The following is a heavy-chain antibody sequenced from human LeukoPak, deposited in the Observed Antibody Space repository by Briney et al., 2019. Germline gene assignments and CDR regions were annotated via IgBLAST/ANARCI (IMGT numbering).Heavy chain of an antibody. CDR3: ARWPQQWPTYFDY. Sequence: GGSLRLSCAASGFTFSSYWMSWVRQAPGKGLEWVANIKQDGSEKYYVDSVKGRFTISRDNAKNSLYLQMSSLRAEDTAVYYCARWPQQWPTYFDYWGQGTLVTVSS. V-gene: IGHV3-7*01. J-gene: IGHJ4*02. CDR2: IKQDGSEK. D-gene: IGHD6-19*01. CDR1: GFTFSSYW.